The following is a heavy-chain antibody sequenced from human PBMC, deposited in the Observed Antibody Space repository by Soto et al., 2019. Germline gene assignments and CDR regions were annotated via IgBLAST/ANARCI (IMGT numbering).Heavy chain of an antibody. V-gene: IGHV1-2*04. J-gene: IGHJ4*02. CDR1: GYTFTGYY. D-gene: IGHD6-19*01. CDR2: INPNSGGT. Sequence: ASVKVSCKASGYTFTGYYMHWVRQAPGQGLEWMGWINPNSGGTNYAQKFQGWVTMTRDTSISTAYMELSRLRSDDTAVYYCARDAYSSGLQYDYWGQGTLVTVS. CDR3: ARDAYSSGLQYDY.